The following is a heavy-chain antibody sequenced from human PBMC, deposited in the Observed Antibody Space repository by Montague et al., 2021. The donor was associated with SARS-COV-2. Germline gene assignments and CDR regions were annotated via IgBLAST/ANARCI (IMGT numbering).Heavy chain of an antibody. CDR1: GDSMNNYY. CDR2: INYSGST. CDR3: ARAPIYRSSWYAYFDY. J-gene: IGHJ4*02. V-gene: IGHV4-59*01. D-gene: IGHD6-13*01. Sequence: SETLSLTCTVSGDSMNNYYWSWIRQPPGKGLEWIGYINYSGSTHYNPSLQSRVTLSKDTSKNQFSLRLTSVTAADTAMYFCARAPIYRSSWYAYFDYWGQGTLVTDSS.